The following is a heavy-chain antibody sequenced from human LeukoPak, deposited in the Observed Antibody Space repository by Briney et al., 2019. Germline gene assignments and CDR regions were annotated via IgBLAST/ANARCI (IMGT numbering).Heavy chain of an antibody. CDR3: ARDYKYAFDN. J-gene: IGHJ4*02. D-gene: IGHD5-24*01. CDR2: IGIDSGNT. CDR1: GFTFSDYS. Sequence: PGGSLRLSCAASGFTFSDYSMNWVRQAPGKGLEWISYIGIDSGNTIYADSVKGGFTISGDKAKNSLYLQMNSLRVEDTAVYYCARDYKYAFDNWGQGTPVTVSS. V-gene: IGHV3-48*01.